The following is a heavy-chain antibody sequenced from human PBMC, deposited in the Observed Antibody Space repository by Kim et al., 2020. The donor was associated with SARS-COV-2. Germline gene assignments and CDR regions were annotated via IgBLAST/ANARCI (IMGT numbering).Heavy chain of an antibody. CDR3: ARDGVPLTTVTRRRYNWFDP. V-gene: IGHV1-46*01. J-gene: IGHJ5*02. Sequence: ASVKVSCKASGYTFTSYYMHWVRQAPGQGLEWMGIINPSGGSTSYAQKFQGRVTMTRDTSTSTVYMKLSSLRSEDTAVYYCARDGVPLTTVTRRRYNWFDPWGQGTLVTVSS. CDR1: GYTFTSYY. D-gene: IGHD4-17*01. CDR2: INPSGGST.